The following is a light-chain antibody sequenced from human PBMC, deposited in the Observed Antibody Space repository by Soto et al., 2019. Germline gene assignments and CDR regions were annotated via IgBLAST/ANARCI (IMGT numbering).Light chain of an antibody. V-gene: IGLV1-44*01. CDR1: SSNIGSNT. J-gene: IGLJ3*02. CDR2: SNN. CDR3: AAWDDSLNVNWV. Sequence: QSVLTQPPSASGTPGQRVTISCSGSSSNIGSNTVNWYQQLPGTAPKLLIYSNNQRPSGVPDRFSGSNSGTSASLAISGLQSEDEADYYCAAWDDSLNVNWVFGGGTKLTVL.